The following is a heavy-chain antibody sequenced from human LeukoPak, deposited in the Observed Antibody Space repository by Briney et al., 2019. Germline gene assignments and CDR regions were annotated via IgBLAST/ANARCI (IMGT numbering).Heavy chain of an antibody. Sequence: SVKVSCKASGGTFSSYTISWVRQAPGQGHEWMGRIIPILGIANYAQKFQGRVTITADKSTSTAYMELSSLRSEDTAVYYCARAGPSGSSNDYWGQGTLVTVSS. CDR2: IIPILGIA. D-gene: IGHD1-26*01. J-gene: IGHJ4*02. CDR1: GGTFSSYT. CDR3: ARAGPSGSSNDY. V-gene: IGHV1-69*02.